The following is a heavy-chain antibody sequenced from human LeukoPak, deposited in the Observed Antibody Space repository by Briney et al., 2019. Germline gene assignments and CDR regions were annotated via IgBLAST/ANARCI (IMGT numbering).Heavy chain of an antibody. J-gene: IGHJ4*02. CDR1: GFTFSSYS. V-gene: IGHV3-48*04. CDR2: ISGSSSTI. D-gene: IGHD5-12*01. CDR3: ARGGGYGSFDY. Sequence: GGSLRLSCSASGFTFSSYSMNWVRQAPGKGLEWVSYISGSSSTIYYADSVKGRFTISRDNAKNSLHLQMNSLTAEDTALYYCARGGGYGSFDYWGQGTLVTVSS.